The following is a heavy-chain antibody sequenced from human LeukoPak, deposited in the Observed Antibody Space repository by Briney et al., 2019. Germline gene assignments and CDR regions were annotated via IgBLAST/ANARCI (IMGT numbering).Heavy chain of an antibody. J-gene: IGHJ4*02. CDR1: GLTFSSYA. CDR3: AKVSGNDDYGGNVLDY. D-gene: IGHD4-23*01. Sequence: GGSLRLSCAASGLTFSSYAMRWVRQAPGKGREWVSAISGSGGSTYYADSVKGRFTISRDNSKNTLYLQMNSLRAEDTAVYYCAKVSGNDDYGGNVLDYWGQGTLVTVSS. CDR2: ISGSGGST. V-gene: IGHV3-23*01.